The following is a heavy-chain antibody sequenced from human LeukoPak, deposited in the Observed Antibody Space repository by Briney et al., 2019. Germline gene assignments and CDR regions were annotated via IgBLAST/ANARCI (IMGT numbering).Heavy chain of an antibody. CDR2: ISGSGDST. J-gene: IGHJ4*01. V-gene: IGHV3-23*01. Sequence: PGGSLRLSCAASGFTFSSSAMSWLRQAPGKGLEWVSAISGSGDSTYYGDSVKGRFTISRDNSKNTLYLQMNTLRAEDTAVYYCAKQPTSALAAAGTFDYWGHGTLVTVSS. CDR3: AKQPTSALAAAGTFDY. D-gene: IGHD6-13*01. CDR1: GFTFSSSA.